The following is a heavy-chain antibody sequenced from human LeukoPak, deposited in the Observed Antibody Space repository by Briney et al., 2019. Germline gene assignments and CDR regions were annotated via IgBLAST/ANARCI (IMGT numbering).Heavy chain of an antibody. CDR1: GGSISSYY. D-gene: IGHD6-6*01. V-gene: IGHV4-59*01. CDR2: IYYSGST. J-gene: IGHJ4*02. Sequence: SETLSLTCTVSGGSISSYYGSWIRQPPGKGLEWIGYIYYSGSTNYNPSLKSRVTISVDTSKNQFSLKLSSVTAADTAVYYCARMRKQLVRFDYWGQGTLVTVSS. CDR3: ARMRKQLVRFDY.